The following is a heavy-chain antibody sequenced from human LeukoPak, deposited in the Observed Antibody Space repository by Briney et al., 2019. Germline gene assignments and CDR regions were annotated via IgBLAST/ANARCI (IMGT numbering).Heavy chain of an antibody. D-gene: IGHD3-22*01. Sequence: GASVKVSCKASGYTFTSYYMHWVRQAPGQGLEWMGIINPSGGSTSYAQKFQGRVTMTRDTSTSTVYMELSSLRSEDTAVYYCVKETYYYDSSGYRTWGYWGQGTLVTVSS. CDR1: GYTFTSYY. J-gene: IGHJ4*02. CDR2: INPSGGST. V-gene: IGHV1-46*01. CDR3: VKETYYYDSSGYRTWGY.